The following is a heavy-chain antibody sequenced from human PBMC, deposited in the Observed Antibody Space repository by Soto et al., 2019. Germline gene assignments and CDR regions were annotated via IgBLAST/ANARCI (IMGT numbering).Heavy chain of an antibody. D-gene: IGHD3-3*01. V-gene: IGHV3-33*01. CDR1: GFTFSRYC. CDR2: IWYDGSNK. J-gene: IGHJ6*02. CDR3: VIDVTRVRVDFWSTNYYSFYRIDV. Sequence: LRLSCTAFGFTFSRYCMHWVRQAPGKEQGKEAVIWYDGSNKYYSDSVKGRFTISRDNSKNTLYLQMNSLRAEDTDVYYCVIDVTRVRVDFWSTNYYSFYRIDVCGQARRVTVS.